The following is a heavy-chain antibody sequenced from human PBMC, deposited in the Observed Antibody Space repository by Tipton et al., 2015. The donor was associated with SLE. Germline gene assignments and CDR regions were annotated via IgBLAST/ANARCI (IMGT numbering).Heavy chain of an antibody. CDR3: AREGDSSSWYARGHYGMDV. Sequence: TLSLTCTVSGGSISSYYRSWIRQPPGKGLEWIGYIYYSGSTNYNPSLKSRVTISVDTSKNQFSLKLSSVTAADTAVYYCAREGDSSSWYARGHYGMDVWGQGTTVTVSS. CDR1: GGSISSYY. D-gene: IGHD6-13*01. CDR2: IYYSGST. J-gene: IGHJ6*02. V-gene: IGHV4-59*01.